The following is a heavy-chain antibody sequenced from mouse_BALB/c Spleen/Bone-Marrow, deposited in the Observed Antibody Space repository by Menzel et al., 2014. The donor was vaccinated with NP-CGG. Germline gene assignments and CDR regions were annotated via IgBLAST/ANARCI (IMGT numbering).Heavy chain of an antibody. Sequence: EVQRVESGPGLVKPSQSLSLTCTVTGYSITSDYAWNWIRQFPGNKLEWMGYISYSGSTSYNPSLKSRTSITRDTSKNQFFLQLNSVTTEDTATYYCAGYYDYRYYAMDYWGQGTSVTVSS. CDR2: ISYSGST. CDR1: GYSITSDYA. CDR3: AGYYDYRYYAMDY. J-gene: IGHJ4*01. D-gene: IGHD2-4*01. V-gene: IGHV3-2*02.